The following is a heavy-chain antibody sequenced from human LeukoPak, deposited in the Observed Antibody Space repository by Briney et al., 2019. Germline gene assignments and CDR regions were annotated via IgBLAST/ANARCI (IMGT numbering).Heavy chain of an antibody. V-gene: IGHV5-51*01. D-gene: IGHD3-22*01. CDR3: ARQNYYDSSGYSALSAFDI. Sequence: GESLKISCKGSGYSFTSYWIGWVRQMPGKGLEWMGIIYPGDSDTRYRPSFQGQVTISVDKSISTAYLQWSSLKASDTAMYYCARQNYYDSSGYSALSAFDIWGQGTMVTVSS. CDR1: GYSFTSYW. CDR2: IYPGDSDT. J-gene: IGHJ3*02.